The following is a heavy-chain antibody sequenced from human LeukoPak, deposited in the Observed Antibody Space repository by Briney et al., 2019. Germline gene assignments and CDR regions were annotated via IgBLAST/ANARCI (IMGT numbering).Heavy chain of an antibody. CDR2: IIPILGIA. J-gene: IGHJ4*02. CDR3: AKDLLGFPVWEYSSGWYDY. Sequence: SVKVSCKTSGGTFSSYTISWVRQAPGQGLEWMGRIIPILGIANYAQKFQGRVTITADKSTSTVYMELSSLRSEDTAVYYCAKDLLGFPVWEYSSGWYDYWGQGTLVTVSS. V-gene: IGHV1-69*04. CDR1: GGTFSSYT. D-gene: IGHD6-19*01.